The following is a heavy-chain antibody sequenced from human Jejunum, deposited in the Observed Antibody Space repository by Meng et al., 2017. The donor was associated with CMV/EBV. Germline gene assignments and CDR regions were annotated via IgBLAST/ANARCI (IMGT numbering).Heavy chain of an antibody. D-gene: IGHD4-11*01. V-gene: IGHV3-11*01. J-gene: IGHJ4*02. Sequence: GFTFSDNYMSWIRQAPGKGLEWISYISETGSTIFYADSVKGRFTISRDNAKNSLYLQLNSLRAEDTAVYYCTRADSSNYGTLFDYWGQGTLVTVSS. CDR1: GFTFSDNY. CDR2: ISETGSTI. CDR3: TRADSSNYGTLFDY.